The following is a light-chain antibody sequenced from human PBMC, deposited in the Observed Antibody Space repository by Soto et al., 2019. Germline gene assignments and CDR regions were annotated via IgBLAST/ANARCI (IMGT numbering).Light chain of an antibody. CDR2: GVS. Sequence: EIVLTQSPGTLSLSPGERATLSCRASQSVPSTYLAWYQQRPGQAPRLLIYGVSTRAPGIPDRFSGSGSGTDFTLTSSRLEPEDCAVYFCQQYGHSPPFTFGPGNKVDFK. CDR1: QSVPSTY. V-gene: IGKV3-20*01. CDR3: QQYGHSPPFT. J-gene: IGKJ3*01.